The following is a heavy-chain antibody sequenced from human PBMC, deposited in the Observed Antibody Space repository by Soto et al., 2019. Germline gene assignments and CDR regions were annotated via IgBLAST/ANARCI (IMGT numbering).Heavy chain of an antibody. CDR2: INSDGSST. Sequence: GGSLRLSCAASGFTFSSYWMHWVRQAPGKGLVWVSRINSDGSSTSYADSVKGRFTISRDNAKNTLYLQMNSLRAEDTAVYYCARDRIQLWGSDYYYMDVWGKGTTVTVSS. D-gene: IGHD5-18*01. CDR3: ARDRIQLWGSDYYYMDV. J-gene: IGHJ6*03. CDR1: GFTFSSYW. V-gene: IGHV3-74*01.